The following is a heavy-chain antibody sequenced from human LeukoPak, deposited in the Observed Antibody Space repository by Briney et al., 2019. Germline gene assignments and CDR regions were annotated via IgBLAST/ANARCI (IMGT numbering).Heavy chain of an antibody. V-gene: IGHV4-39*01. J-gene: IGHJ6*03. CDR2: IYYSGST. CDR1: GGSISSSSYY. CDR3: ARHLFDSSGYYLGNYYYYYYYMDV. Sequence: SETLSLTCTVSGGSISSSSYYWGWIRQPPGKGLEWTGSIYYSGSTYYNPSLKSRVTISVDTSKNQFSLKLSSVTAADTAVYYCARHLFDSSGYYLGNYYYYYYYMDVWGKGTTVTVSS. D-gene: IGHD3-22*01.